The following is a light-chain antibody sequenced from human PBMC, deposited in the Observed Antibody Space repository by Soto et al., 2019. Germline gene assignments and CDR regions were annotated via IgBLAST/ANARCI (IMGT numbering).Light chain of an antibody. V-gene: IGLV2-14*01. Sequence: QSALTQPPSASGSPGQSVTISCTGTSSDIGLYNYVSWYQQPPGKAPKLLIYEVSNRPSGVSNRFSGSKSGSTASLTISGLQAEDEADYYCSSYTRTTTLYVFGTGTKLTVL. J-gene: IGLJ1*01. CDR1: SSDIGLYNY. CDR3: SSYTRTTTLYV. CDR2: EVS.